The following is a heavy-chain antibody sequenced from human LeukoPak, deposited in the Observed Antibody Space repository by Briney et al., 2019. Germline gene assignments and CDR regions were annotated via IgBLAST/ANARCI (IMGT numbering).Heavy chain of an antibody. Sequence: PSETLSLTCTVSGGSISSYYWSWIREPPGKGLEWIGSIYTSGNTNYNPSLKSRLTISVDTSKNQFSLKLSSVTAADTAVYYCARYGRSGAWIPYYDILTGSNWFDPWGQGTLVTVSS. CDR3: ARYGRSGAWIPYYDILTGSNWFDP. D-gene: IGHD3-9*01. CDR2: IYTSGNT. CDR1: GGSISSYY. V-gene: IGHV4-4*09. J-gene: IGHJ5*02.